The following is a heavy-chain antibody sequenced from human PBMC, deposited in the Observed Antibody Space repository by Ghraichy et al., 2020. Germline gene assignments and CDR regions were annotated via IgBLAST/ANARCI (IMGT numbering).Heavy chain of an antibody. CDR1: GFTFNTYY. CDR3: GRGGYIDGSNPVDY. V-gene: IGHV3-7*04. D-gene: IGHD5-18*01. Sequence: GGSLRLSCAASGFTFNTYYMTWVRQAPGKGLEWVANIKQDGGEKYYVDSVKGRFTISRDNAKDSVYLQMNSLRAEDTAVYYCGRGGYIDGSNPVDYWGQGTQVTVSS. J-gene: IGHJ4*02. CDR2: IKQDGGEK.